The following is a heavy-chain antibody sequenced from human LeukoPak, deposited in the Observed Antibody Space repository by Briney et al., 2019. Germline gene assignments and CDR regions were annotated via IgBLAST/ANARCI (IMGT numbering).Heavy chain of an antibody. CDR3: ARDGDSGSYIDY. D-gene: IGHD1-26*01. Sequence: SETLSLTCTVSGGSISSYYWRWIRQPSGKGLEWIGRIYTSGSTNYNPSLKSRVTMSVDTSKNQFSLKLSSVTAADTAVYYCARDGDSGSYIDYWGQGTLVTVSS. J-gene: IGHJ4*02. V-gene: IGHV4-4*07. CDR1: GGSISSYY. CDR2: IYTSGST.